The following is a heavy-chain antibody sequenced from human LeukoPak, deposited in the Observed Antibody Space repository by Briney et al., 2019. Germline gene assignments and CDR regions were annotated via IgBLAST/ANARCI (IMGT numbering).Heavy chain of an antibody. Sequence: GGSLRLSCGASGFSFSTYWMSWVRQAPGKGLEWVANIKQDGTEKYYVDSVKGRFTISRDNSKNMLYLQMNSLRAEDTAVYYCARKVYGSGSYYFDYWGQGTLVTVSS. CDR3: ARKVYGSGSYYFDY. J-gene: IGHJ4*02. D-gene: IGHD3-10*01. CDR1: GFSFSTYW. V-gene: IGHV3-7*01. CDR2: IKQDGTEK.